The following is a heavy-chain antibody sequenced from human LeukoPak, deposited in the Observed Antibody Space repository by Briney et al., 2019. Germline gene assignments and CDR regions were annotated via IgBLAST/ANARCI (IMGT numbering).Heavy chain of an antibody. J-gene: IGHJ4*02. Sequence: GGSLRLSCAASGFTFSSYAMSRVRQAPGKGLEWVSAISGSGGSTYYADSVKGRFTISRDNSKNTLSLQMNSLRAEDTAVYYCAKVSSKGVPAATHLDYWGQGTLVTVSS. CDR1: GFTFSSYA. V-gene: IGHV3-23*01. CDR2: ISGSGGST. CDR3: AKVSSKGVPAATHLDY. D-gene: IGHD2-2*01.